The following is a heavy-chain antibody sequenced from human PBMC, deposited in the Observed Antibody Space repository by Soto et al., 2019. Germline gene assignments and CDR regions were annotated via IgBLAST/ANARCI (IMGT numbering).Heavy chain of an antibody. J-gene: IGHJ4*02. CDR1: GYIFTSYY. CDR3: SRVDPGETSPFDH. V-gene: IGHV1-46*03. CDR2: INPFDGSR. Sequence: ASVKVSCKASGYIFTSYYIHWVRQAPGQGLEWMGWINPFDGSRMFAQSFQGRVTMTRDTSTSTVYMEVSSLRSEDTAVYYCSRVDPGETSPFDHWGQGTPVTVS. D-gene: IGHD3-10*01.